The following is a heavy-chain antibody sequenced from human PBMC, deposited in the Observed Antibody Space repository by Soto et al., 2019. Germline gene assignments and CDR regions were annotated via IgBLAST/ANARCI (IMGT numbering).Heavy chain of an antibody. CDR1: GFPFRTYT. V-gene: IGHV3-21*01. CDR3: ARDRGYDAHDYYYNAMDV. CDR2: IRGFSPYT. D-gene: IGHD2-15*01. J-gene: IGHJ6*02. Sequence: PGGSLRLSCVASGFPFRTYTMNWVRQAPGKGLEWVSGIRGFSPYTFYAESVKGRFTISRDNAKNSLYLQMNSLGVEDTAVYYCARDRGYDAHDYYYNAMDVWGQGTTVTVSS.